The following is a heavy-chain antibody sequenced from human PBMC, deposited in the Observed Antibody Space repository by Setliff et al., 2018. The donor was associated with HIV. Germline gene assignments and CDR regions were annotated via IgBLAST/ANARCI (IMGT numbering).Heavy chain of an antibody. Sequence: SVKVSCKASGDNFNNVAFNWVRQAPGQGLESMGGILPIFGATDYAQKFQGRLTLTAVQSENSVYMELSSLRSDDTAVYYCTNRGGSGTNVGNWFDPWGQGTLVTVSS. J-gene: IGHJ5*02. V-gene: IGHV1-69*13. CDR2: ILPIFGAT. CDR1: GDNFNNVA. CDR3: TNRGGSGTNVGNWFDP. D-gene: IGHD3-10*01.